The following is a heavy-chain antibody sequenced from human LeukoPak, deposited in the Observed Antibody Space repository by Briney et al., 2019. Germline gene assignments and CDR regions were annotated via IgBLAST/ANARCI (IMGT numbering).Heavy chain of an antibody. Sequence: PSETLSLTCTVSGVSISSSNSYWGWIRQPPGKGLEWIGSIYYSGNTYYNASLKSQVSTSIDTSKNQFSLRLTSVTASDTAVYYCARQTGSGLFILPGGQGTLVTVSS. D-gene: IGHD3/OR15-3a*01. CDR3: ARQTGSGLFILP. CDR2: IYYSGNT. J-gene: IGHJ4*02. CDR1: GVSISSSNSY. V-gene: IGHV4-39*01.